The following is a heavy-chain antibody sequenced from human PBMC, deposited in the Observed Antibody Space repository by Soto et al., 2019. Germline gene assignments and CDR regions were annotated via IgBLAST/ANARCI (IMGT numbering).Heavy chain of an antibody. CDR2: IYYSGST. Sequence: QVQLQESGPGLVKPSQTLSLTCTVSGGSISSGDYYWSWIRQPPGKGLEWIGYIYYSGSTYYNPSLKSRVTISVDTSKKQFSLKLSSVTAADTAVYYCARGSSGRDYYYYYGMDVWGQGTTVTVSS. CDR3: ARGSSGRDYYYYYGMDV. D-gene: IGHD3-10*01. V-gene: IGHV4-30-4*01. J-gene: IGHJ6*02. CDR1: GGSISSGDYY.